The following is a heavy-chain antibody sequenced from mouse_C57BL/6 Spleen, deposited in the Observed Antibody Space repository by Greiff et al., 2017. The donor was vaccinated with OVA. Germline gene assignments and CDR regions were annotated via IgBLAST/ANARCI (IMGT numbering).Heavy chain of an antibody. Sequence: EVHLVESGGGLVKPGGSLKLSCAASGFTFSDYGMHWVRQAPEKGLEGVAYISSGSSTIYYADTVKGRFTISRDNAKNTLFLQMTSLRSEDTAMYYCASDYSWFAYWGQGTLVTVSA. D-gene: IGHD1-1*01. CDR1: GFTFSDYG. V-gene: IGHV5-17*01. CDR2: ISSGSSTI. J-gene: IGHJ3*01. CDR3: ASDYSWFAY.